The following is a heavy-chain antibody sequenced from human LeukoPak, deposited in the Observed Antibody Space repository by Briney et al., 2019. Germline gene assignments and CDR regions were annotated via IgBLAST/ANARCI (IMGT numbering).Heavy chain of an antibody. V-gene: IGHV3-64D*06. Sequence: GSLRLSCAASGFTLSSFAKHLVQQAPGKGLEYLSAIYSDGSRTYYADSVKGRFTISRDNSKNTLYFEMSSLRVEDTAVYYCVKSPGSGWPVWGQGTLLTVSS. CDR1: GFTLSSFA. D-gene: IGHD6-19*01. CDR2: IYSDGSRT. J-gene: IGHJ4*02. CDR3: VKSPGSGWPV.